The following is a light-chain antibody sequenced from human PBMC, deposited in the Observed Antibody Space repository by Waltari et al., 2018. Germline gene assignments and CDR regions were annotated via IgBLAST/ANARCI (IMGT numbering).Light chain of an antibody. CDR2: AGS. Sequence: DIHLTQSPSPLSASVGDRVTITCRASQVISSYLTWYQQKPGKAPSLLVYAGSTLQSGVPSRFSGSGSGTEFTLTINSLQPEDFATYYCLDRKSYPRTFGPGTKVNIK. V-gene: IGKV1-9*01. CDR1: QVISSY. J-gene: IGKJ3*01. CDR3: LDRKSYPRT.